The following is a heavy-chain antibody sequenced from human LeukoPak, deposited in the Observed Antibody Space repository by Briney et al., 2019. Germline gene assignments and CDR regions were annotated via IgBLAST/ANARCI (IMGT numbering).Heavy chain of an antibody. V-gene: IGHV4-34*01. CDR2: INQGGGT. CDR1: GGSFSDYL. Sequence: PSETLSLTCAVNGGSFSDYLWTWIRQSPGKGLEWIGEINQGGGTNFNPSLKSRVTISADRSKYHFSLTLRSVTAADTAVYYCARGKRVWFGELMTSFSYFYIDVWGRGTTVIVSS. CDR3: ARGKRVWFGELMTSFSYFYIDV. J-gene: IGHJ6*03. D-gene: IGHD3-10*01.